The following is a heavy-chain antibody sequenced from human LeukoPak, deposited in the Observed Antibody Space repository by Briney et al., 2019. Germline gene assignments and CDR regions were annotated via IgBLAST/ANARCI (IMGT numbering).Heavy chain of an antibody. V-gene: IGHV3-9*03. D-gene: IGHD1-26*01. Sequence: GGSLRLSCAASGFTFDDYAMHWVRQAPGKGLAWVSGISWNSGSIGYADSVKGRFTISRDNAKNSLYLQMNSLRAEDMALYYCAKDADPYGSGSYDYWGQGTLVTVSS. CDR2: ISWNSGSI. CDR1: GFTFDDYA. J-gene: IGHJ4*02. CDR3: AKDADPYGSGSYDY.